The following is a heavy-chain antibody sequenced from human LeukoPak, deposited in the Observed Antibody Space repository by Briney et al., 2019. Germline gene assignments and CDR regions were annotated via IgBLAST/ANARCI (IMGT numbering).Heavy chain of an antibody. J-gene: IGHJ4*02. CDR2: IHHSGNRFESGST. D-gene: IGHD5-12*01. CDR3: ARGREYTGYDLYY. CDR1: GFSISNNNY. V-gene: IGHV4-38-2*02. Sequence: SETLSLTCAVSGFSISNNNYWGWIRQSPGKGLEWMGSIHHSGNRFESGSTHYNPSLRGRVTVSADPSKNQFSLTLSSVTAADTAVYYCARGREYTGYDLYYWGQGTLVIVSS.